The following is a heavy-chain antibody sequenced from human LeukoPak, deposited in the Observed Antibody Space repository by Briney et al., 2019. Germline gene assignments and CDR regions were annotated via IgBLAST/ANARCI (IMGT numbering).Heavy chain of an antibody. CDR2: INYSGST. CDR3: ARVPNAPKIGPNWLDP. CDR1: GGYISSYY. Sequence: SETLSLTCSVSGGYISSYYWSWIRQPPGEGLEWIGIINYSGSTKYNPSLKSRVSISVDTSKNQFSLRLTSVTVADTAVYFSARVPNAPKIGPNWLDPWAQGTLVTVSS. J-gene: IGHJ5*02. V-gene: IGHV4-59*01. D-gene: IGHD2-2*01.